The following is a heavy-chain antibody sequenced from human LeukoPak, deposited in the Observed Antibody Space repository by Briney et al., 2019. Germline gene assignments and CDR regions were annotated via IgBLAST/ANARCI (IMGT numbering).Heavy chain of an antibody. CDR1: GFTFDDYG. J-gene: IGHJ4*02. D-gene: IGHD6-13*01. CDR2: INWNGGST. Sequence: GGSLRLSCAAPGFTFDDYGMSWVRQAPGKGLDWVSGINWNGGSTGYADSVKGRFTISRDNAKNSLYLQMNSLRAEDTALYYCARGTLKAAATDFDYWGQGTLVTVSS. V-gene: IGHV3-20*04. CDR3: ARGTLKAAATDFDY.